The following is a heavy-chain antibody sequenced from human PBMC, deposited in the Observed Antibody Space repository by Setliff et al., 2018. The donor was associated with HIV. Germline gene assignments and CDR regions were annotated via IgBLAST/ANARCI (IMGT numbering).Heavy chain of an antibody. J-gene: IGHJ6*03. CDR3: AREGYSSGWGALDYYYYMDV. CDR2: ISAFNGNT. Sequence: GASVKVSCKASGYTFTDYYMHWVRQAPGQGLEWMGWISAFNGNTNYAEKFQGRVTMTTDTSTSTAYMELRSLRSDDTAVYYCAREGYSSGWGALDYYYYMDVWGKGTTVTVSS. V-gene: IGHV1-18*04. D-gene: IGHD6-19*01. CDR1: GYTFTDYY.